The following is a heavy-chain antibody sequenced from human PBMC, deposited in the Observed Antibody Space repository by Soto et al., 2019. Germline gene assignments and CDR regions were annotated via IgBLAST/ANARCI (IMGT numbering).Heavy chain of an antibody. CDR3: AKDARELVPSHWFVP. J-gene: IGHJ5*02. CDR2: ITGSGGST. V-gene: IGHV3-23*01. Sequence: PGGSLRLSCAASGVTLRNYAMSWVRQAPGGGLEWVSSITGSGGSTYYADSVKGRFTISRDKSKNTLYLQMNSLRAEDTALYYCAKDARELVPSHWFVPWGQGTLVTVSS. D-gene: IGHD6-13*01. CDR1: GVTLRNYA.